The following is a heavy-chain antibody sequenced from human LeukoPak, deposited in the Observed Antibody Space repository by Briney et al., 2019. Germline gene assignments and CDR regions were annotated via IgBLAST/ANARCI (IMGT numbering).Heavy chain of an antibody. D-gene: IGHD1-7*01. CDR2: INTDGSST. J-gene: IGHJ4*02. CDR3: AKDRVWNSLDS. Sequence: GGSLRLSCAASGFAFSTFWMHWVRQGPGKGLVWVSRINTDGSSTNYADSVKGRFTISRDNAKNTLYLQMNSLKNEDTAVYYCAKDRVWNSLDSWGQGTLVTVSS. CDR1: GFAFSTFW. V-gene: IGHV3-74*01.